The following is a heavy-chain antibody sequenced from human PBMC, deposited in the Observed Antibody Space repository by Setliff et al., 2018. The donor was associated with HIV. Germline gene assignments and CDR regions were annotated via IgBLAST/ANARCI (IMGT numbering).Heavy chain of an antibody. V-gene: IGHV3-23*01. Sequence: GGSLRLSCSASGFSFSSYWISWVRQVPGKGLEWVSAISSGIGTTYYADSVKGRFTISRDNSKDTLYLQMNSLRAEDTAVYYCAKDGYSDYLNSYFDYWGQGTLVTVSS. CDR1: GFSFSSYW. D-gene: IGHD4-17*01. J-gene: IGHJ4*02. CDR2: ISSGIGTT. CDR3: AKDGYSDYLNSYFDY.